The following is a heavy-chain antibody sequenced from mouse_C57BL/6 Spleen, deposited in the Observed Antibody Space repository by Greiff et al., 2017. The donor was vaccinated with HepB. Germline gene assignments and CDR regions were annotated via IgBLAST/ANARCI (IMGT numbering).Heavy chain of an antibody. D-gene: IGHD1-1*01. Sequence: QVQLKESGAELVKPGASVKISCKASGYAFSSYWMNWVKQRPGKGLEWIGQIYPGDGDTNYNGKFKGKATLTADKSSSTAYMQLSSLTSEDSAVYFCARGLTTVVPFFDYWGQGTTLTVSS. V-gene: IGHV1-80*01. CDR3: ARGLTTVVPFFDY. CDR1: GYAFSSYW. CDR2: IYPGDGDT. J-gene: IGHJ2*01.